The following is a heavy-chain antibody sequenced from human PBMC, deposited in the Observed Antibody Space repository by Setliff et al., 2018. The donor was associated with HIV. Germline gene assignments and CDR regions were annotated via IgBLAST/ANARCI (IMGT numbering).Heavy chain of an antibody. CDR1: GGSFSGYY. D-gene: IGHD2-21*02. V-gene: IGHV4-34*01. CDR2: INHSGST. CDR3: TRSLVVTAHLDY. J-gene: IGHJ4*02. Sequence: SETLSLTCAVYGGSFSGYYWSWIRQPPGKGLEWIGEINHSGSTNYNPSLKSRVTISVDTSKNQFSLKLNSVTAADTAVYYCTRSLVVTAHLDYWGQGTLVTVSS.